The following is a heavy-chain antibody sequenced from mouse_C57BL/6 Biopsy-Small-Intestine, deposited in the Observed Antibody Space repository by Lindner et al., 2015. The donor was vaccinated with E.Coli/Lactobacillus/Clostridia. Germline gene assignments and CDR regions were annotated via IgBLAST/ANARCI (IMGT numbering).Heavy chain of an antibody. CDR2: IIPMLGVP. Sequence: SVKVSCKASGGTFTNYAINWVRQAPGQGLEWMGGIIPMLGVPDYAQIFQGRVTITADRSTRTAYLEMSSLGSDDTAIYYCAQEMGPIKGSAFDIWGQGTMVTVS. CDR1: GGTFTNYA. V-gene: IGHV1S55*01. D-gene: IGHD1-3*01. CDR3: AQEMGPIKGSAFDI. J-gene: IGHJ3*01.